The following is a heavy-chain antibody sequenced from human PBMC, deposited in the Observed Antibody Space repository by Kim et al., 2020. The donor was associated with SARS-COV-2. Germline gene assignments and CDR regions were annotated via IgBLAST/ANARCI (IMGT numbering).Heavy chain of an antibody. V-gene: IGHV4-31*03. CDR1: GGSISSGGYY. CDR3: ARERARVGGDLNWFDP. CDR2: IYYSGST. J-gene: IGHJ5*02. Sequence: SETLSLTCTVSGGSISSGGYYWSWIRQHPGKGLEWIGYIYYSGSTYYNPSLKSRVTISVDTSKNQFSLKLSSVTAADTAVYYCARERARVGGDLNWFDPWGQGTLVTVSS. D-gene: IGHD2-21*02.